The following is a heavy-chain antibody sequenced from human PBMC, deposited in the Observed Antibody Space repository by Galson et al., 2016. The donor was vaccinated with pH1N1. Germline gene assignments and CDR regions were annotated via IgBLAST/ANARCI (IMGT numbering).Heavy chain of an antibody. J-gene: IGHJ1*01. CDR1: GFTFNNHA. Sequence: SLRLSCAASGFTFNNHAMTWVRQAPGKGLEWVSAITGSGMTYYADSVKGRFTISRDNSKNILYLQMNRLRAEDTAVYYCAKLKNDYETTAYIQHWGQGTLVTVSS. CDR3: AKLKNDYETTAYIQH. D-gene: IGHD4/OR15-4a*01. CDR2: ITGSGMT. V-gene: IGHV3-23*01.